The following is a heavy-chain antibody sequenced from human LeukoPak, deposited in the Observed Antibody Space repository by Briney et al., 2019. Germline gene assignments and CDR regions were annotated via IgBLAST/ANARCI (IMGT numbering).Heavy chain of an antibody. D-gene: IGHD2-2*01. Sequence: GGSLRLSCAASGFTFSSYAMSWVRQAPGKGLEWVPAISGSGGSTYYADSVKGRFTISRDNSKNTLYLQMNSLRAEDTAVYYCAKGGDIVVVPAAAFDYWGQGTLVTVSS. CDR1: GFTFSSYA. J-gene: IGHJ4*02. V-gene: IGHV3-23*01. CDR2: ISGSGGST. CDR3: AKGGDIVVVPAAAFDY.